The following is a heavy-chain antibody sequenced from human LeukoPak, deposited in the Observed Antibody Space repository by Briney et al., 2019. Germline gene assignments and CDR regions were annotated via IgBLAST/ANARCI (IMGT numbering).Heavy chain of an antibody. CDR3: AKSNALWGYCSGGSCYAGGFDY. J-gene: IGHJ4*02. CDR2: LSGSGGST. CDR1: GFTFSSYA. V-gene: IGHV3-23*01. D-gene: IGHD2-15*01. Sequence: GGSLRLSCAASGFTFSSYAMSWVRQAPGKGLEWVSALSGSGGSTYYADSVKGRFTISRDNSKNTLYLQMNSLRAEDTAVYYCAKSNALWGYCSGGSCYAGGFDYWGQGTLVTVSS.